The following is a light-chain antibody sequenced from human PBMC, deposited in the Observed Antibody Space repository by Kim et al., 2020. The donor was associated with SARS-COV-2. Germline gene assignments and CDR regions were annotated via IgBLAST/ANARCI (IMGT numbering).Light chain of an antibody. V-gene: IGLV1-51*01. CDR2: YNN. CDR1: STNIGNNY. Sequence: DTLTSTVNSTNIGNNYLYWYQQLPGTAPKLLLYYNNKRPSGIPDRVSGSKSGTSGTLGITGLQTGDEADYYCGTWDSSLSAVVFGGGTQLTVL. CDR3: GTWDSSLSAVV. J-gene: IGLJ2*01.